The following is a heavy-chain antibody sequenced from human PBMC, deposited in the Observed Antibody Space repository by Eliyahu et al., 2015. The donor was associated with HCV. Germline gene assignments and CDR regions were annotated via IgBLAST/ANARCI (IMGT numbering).Heavy chain of an antibody. J-gene: IGHJ3*02. CDR3: ARGRIGGDPVILSLVAFDI. Sequence: QVQLQQWGAGLLKPSETLSLTCAVYGGSFSGYYWSWIRQPPGKGLXWIGEINHSGSTNXNPSLKSRVTISVDTSKNQFSLKLSSVTAADTAVYYCARGRIGGDPVILSLVAFDIWGQGTMVTVSS. V-gene: IGHV4-34*01. CDR2: INHSGST. D-gene: IGHD2-21*02. CDR1: GGSFSGYY.